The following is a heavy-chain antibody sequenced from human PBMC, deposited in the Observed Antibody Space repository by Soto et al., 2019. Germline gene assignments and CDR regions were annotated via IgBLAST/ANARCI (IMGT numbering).Heavy chain of an antibody. V-gene: IGHV3-23*01. CDR3: AAAIFGRGDYFDY. CDR2: ISGSGGST. Sequence: GGSLRLSCAASGFTFSSYAMSWVRQAPGKGLEWVSAISGSGGSTYYADSVKGRFTISRDNSKNTLYLQMNSLRAEDTAVYYCAAAIFGRGDYFDYWGQGTLVTVSS. D-gene: IGHD3-3*01. CDR1: GFTFSSYA. J-gene: IGHJ4*02.